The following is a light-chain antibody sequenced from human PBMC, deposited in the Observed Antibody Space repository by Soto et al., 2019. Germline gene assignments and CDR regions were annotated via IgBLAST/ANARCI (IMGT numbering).Light chain of an antibody. V-gene: IGLV1-40*01. J-gene: IGLJ1*01. CDR3: QSYDSSLSGYV. Sequence: QSVLTQPPSVSGAPGQRVTISCTGSSSNIGAGYDVHWYQQLPGTAPKLLIYXXXXXXXXXXXXXXXSKSGTSASLGITGXXXXXXXXXXCQSYDSSLSGYVFGTGTKLTVL. CDR1: SSNIGAGYD. CDR2: XXX.